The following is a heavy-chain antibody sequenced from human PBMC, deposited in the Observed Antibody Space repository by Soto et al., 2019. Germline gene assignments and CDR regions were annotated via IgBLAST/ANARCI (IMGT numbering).Heavy chain of an antibody. V-gene: IGHV3-30*18. CDR1: GFTFGSYG. CDR3: ANIRNVVYAHNAY. Sequence: PGGSLRLSCAASGFTFGSYGMHWVRQAPGKGLEWVAVISYDGSNKYYADSVRGRFAISRDNSNNMLYLQMNSLRAEDTAVYYCANIRNVVYAHNAYWGQGTLVNVSS. J-gene: IGHJ4*02. D-gene: IGHD2-8*02. CDR2: ISYDGSNK.